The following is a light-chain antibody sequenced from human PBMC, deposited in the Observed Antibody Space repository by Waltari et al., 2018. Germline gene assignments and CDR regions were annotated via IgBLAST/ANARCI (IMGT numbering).Light chain of an antibody. J-gene: IGKJ1*01. Sequence: EIVLTQSPGTLSLSPGERATLSCRASQSISRNYLAWYQQKTGQAPRLLIYGPAGRATGIPDRFSGSGSGTDFTLTISGLEPEDFAVYYCQQYDSPPKTFGQGTKVEIK. V-gene: IGKV3-20*01. CDR2: GPA. CDR1: QSISRNY. CDR3: QQYDSPPKT.